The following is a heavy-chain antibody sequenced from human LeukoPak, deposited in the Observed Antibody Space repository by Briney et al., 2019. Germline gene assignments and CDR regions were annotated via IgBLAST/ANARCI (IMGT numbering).Heavy chain of an antibody. Sequence: GEPLKISCKGSGYSFTSYWIGWVRQMPGKGLEWMGIIYPGDSDTRYSPSFQGQVTISADKSISTAYLQWSSLKASDTAMYYCARHWRELPQDYYYYYMDVWGKGTTVTVSS. CDR1: GYSFTSYW. V-gene: IGHV5-51*01. CDR2: IYPGDSDT. CDR3: ARHWRELPQDYYYYYMDV. J-gene: IGHJ6*03. D-gene: IGHD1-26*01.